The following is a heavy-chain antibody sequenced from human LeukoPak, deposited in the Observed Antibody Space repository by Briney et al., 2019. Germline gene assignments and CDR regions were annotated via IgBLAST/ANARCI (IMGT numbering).Heavy chain of an antibody. D-gene: IGHD6-19*01. CDR1: RFMFDYYW. CDR3: ARGGAVAGNAPRYYFDY. Sequence: GGSLRLSCAASRFMFDYYWMSWVRQAPGKGPEWVASIKQDGSEIYYVDSVKGRFTISRDNAKNACYLQMNSLRAEDTAVYYCARGGAVAGNAPRYYFDYWGQGTLVTVSS. J-gene: IGHJ4*02. CDR2: IKQDGSEI. V-gene: IGHV3-7*01.